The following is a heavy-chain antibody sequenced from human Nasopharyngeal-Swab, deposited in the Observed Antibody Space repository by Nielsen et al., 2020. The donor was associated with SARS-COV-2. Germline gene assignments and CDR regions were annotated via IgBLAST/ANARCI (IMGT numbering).Heavy chain of an antibody. CDR1: GGSISSYY. Sequence: ESLKISCTVSGGSISSYYWSWIRQPPGKGLEWIGYIYYSGSTNYNPSLKSRVTISVDTSKNQFSLKLSPVTAADTAVYYCARRVVVVTEDAFDIWDQGTMVTVSS. CDR2: IYYSGST. J-gene: IGHJ3*02. V-gene: IGHV4-59*08. CDR3: ARRVVVVTEDAFDI. D-gene: IGHD2-21*02.